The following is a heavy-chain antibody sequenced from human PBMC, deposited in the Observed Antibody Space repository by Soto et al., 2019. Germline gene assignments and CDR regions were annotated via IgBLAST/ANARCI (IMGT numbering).Heavy chain of an antibody. J-gene: IGHJ5*02. CDR1: GFIFSDSA. CDR2: IRRKANNYAT. V-gene: IGHV3-73*02. Sequence: EVQLVESGGGLVQPGGSLKLSCAASGFIFSDSALHWVRQASGKGLEWVGRIRRKANNYATTYAASVEGRFAISRDDSKNTAYLQMNRLQSEDPAIYYCARVIDFWSGYSRYYLDPWGQGTLVTVSS. D-gene: IGHD3-3*01. CDR3: ARVIDFWSGYSRYYLDP.